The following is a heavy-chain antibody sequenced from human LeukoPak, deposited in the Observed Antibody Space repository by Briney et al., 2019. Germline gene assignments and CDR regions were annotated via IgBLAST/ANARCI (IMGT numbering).Heavy chain of an antibody. D-gene: IGHD6-13*01. Sequence: SETLSLTCTVSGGSISSYYWSWIRQPPGKGLEWIGYIYYSGSTNYNPSLKSRVTISVDTSKNQFSLKLSSVTAADTAVYYCARGRGRSSWYIRTLYYFDYWGQGTLVTVSS. CDR2: IYYSGST. CDR1: GGSISSYY. V-gene: IGHV4-59*01. J-gene: IGHJ4*02. CDR3: ARGRGRSSWYIRTLYYFDY.